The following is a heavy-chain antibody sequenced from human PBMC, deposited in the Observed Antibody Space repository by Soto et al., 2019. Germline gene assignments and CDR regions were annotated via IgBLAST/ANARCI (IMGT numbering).Heavy chain of an antibody. D-gene: IGHD2-2*01. CDR1: GDSVSSDSAA. Sequence: PSQTLSLTCAISGDSVSSDSAAWNWIRQSPSRGLEWLGRTYYRSKWYNDYAVSVKSRITINPDTSKNQFSLQLNSVTPEDTAVYYCARSTQYCSSTSCLKFDYWGQGTLVTVSS. J-gene: IGHJ4*02. V-gene: IGHV6-1*01. CDR2: TYYRSKWYN. CDR3: ARSTQYCSSTSCLKFDY.